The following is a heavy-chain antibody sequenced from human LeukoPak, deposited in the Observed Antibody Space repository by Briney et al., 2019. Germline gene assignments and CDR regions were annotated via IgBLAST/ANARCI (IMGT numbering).Heavy chain of an antibody. V-gene: IGHV4-4*07. D-gene: IGHD2-2*01. CDR1: GGFISSYY. Sequence: PSETLSLTCTVSGGFISSYYWSWIRQPAGKGLEWIGRIYTSGSTNYNPSLKSRVTMSVDTSKNQFSLKLSSVTAADTAVYYCARGGSSTSPYYYYGMDVWGQGTTVTVSS. CDR2: IYTSGST. J-gene: IGHJ6*02. CDR3: ARGGSSTSPYYYYGMDV.